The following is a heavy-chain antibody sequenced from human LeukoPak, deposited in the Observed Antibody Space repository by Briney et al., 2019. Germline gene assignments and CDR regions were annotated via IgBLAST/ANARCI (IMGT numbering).Heavy chain of an antibody. Sequence: SLRLSCAASGFTFKTYGMHWVGQAPGKGLEWVAVISFDGTNKYYADSVKGRFTVSRDNSRSTLSLQMNSLRVEDTAVYYCAKPLEGALDYWGEGTLVTV. CDR2: ISFDGTNK. CDR3: AKPLEGALDY. D-gene: IGHD1-26*01. CDR1: GFTFKTYG. J-gene: IGHJ4*02. V-gene: IGHV3-30*18.